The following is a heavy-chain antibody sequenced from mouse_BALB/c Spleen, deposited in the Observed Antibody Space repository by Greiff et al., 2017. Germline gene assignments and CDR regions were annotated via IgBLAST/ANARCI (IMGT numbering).Heavy chain of an antibody. J-gene: IGHJ2*01. D-gene: IGHD1-1*01. CDR2: ISSGGSYT. V-gene: IGHV5-9-4*01. CDR1: GFTFSSYA. CDR3: ARGSSYPLDY. Sequence: EVQLVESGGGLVKPGGSLKLSCAASGFTFSSYAMSWVRQSPEKRLEWVAEISSGGSYTYYPDTVTGRLTISRDNAKNTLYLEMSSLRSEDTAMYYCARGSSYPLDYWGQGTTLTVCS.